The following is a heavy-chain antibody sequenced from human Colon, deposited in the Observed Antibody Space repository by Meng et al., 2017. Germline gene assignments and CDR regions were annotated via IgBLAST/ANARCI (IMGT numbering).Heavy chain of an antibody. J-gene: IGHJ4*02. Sequence: QPHLPQSGPRLVKPSQTLSLTFAISGGSVSSKTAVWNWIRQSPSRGLEWLGRTYYRAKWNHDYAESLRGRITINPDTSNNQISLQLNSVTPEDTAVYYCTRGLEFYRFEYWGQGTLVTASS. D-gene: IGHD3-16*02. CDR3: TRGLEFYRFEY. V-gene: IGHV6-1*02. CDR2: TYYRAKWNH. CDR1: GGSVSSKTAV.